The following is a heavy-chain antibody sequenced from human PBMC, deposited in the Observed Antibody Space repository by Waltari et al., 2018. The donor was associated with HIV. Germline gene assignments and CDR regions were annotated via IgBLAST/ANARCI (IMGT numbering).Heavy chain of an antibody. CDR1: GFTVRNVW. CDR3: TSGYSGYDCSY. D-gene: IGHD5-12*01. CDR2: IKTKTDGETT. J-gene: IGHJ4*02. Sequence: EVQLVVSGGGCVKPGGSLRPSCAASGFTVRNVWMTWVRQAPGKGLEWVGRIKTKTDGETTDYAAPVKGRFTISRDDSKNMLFLQMNSLKTDDTAVYFCTSGYSGYDCSYWGQGTLVTVSS. V-gene: IGHV3-15*01.